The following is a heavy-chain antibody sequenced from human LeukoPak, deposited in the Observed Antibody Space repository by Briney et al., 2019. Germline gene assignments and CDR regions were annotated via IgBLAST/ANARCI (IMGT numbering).Heavy chain of an antibody. CDR1: GYTFTSYD. D-gene: IGHD6-6*01. CDR3: ARGRSSSSILDY. J-gene: IGHJ4*02. Sequence: GASVKVSCKASGYTFTSYDINWVRQATGQGLEWMGWMNPNSGNTGYAQKFQGRVTITRNTSISTVYMELSSLTSEDTALYYCARGRSSSSILDYWGQGTLVTVSS. V-gene: IGHV1-8*01. CDR2: MNPNSGNT.